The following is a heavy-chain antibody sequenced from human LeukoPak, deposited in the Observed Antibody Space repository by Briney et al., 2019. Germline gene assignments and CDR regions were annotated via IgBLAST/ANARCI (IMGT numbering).Heavy chain of an antibody. CDR1: GFTFSSYW. CDR2: IKNDGSST. J-gene: IGHJ4*02. CDR3: ATRYSSSSGFDY. Sequence: PGGSLRLSCAASGFTFSSYWVHWVRQAPGKGLVWVSRIKNDGSSTSYADSVKGRFTISRDNAKNTLYLQMNSLRAEDTAVYYCATRYSSSSGFDYWGQGTLVTVSS. V-gene: IGHV3-74*01. D-gene: IGHD6-6*01.